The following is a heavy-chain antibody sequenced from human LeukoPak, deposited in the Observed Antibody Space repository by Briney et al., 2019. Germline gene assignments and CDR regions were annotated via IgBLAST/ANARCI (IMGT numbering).Heavy chain of an antibody. CDR1: GYTFTSYD. J-gene: IGHJ4*02. V-gene: IGHV1-8*03. CDR3: AARNGYSYGTLGY. Sequence: ASVKVSCKASGYTFTSYDINWVRQATGQGLEWMGWMNPNSGNTGYAQKFQGRVTITRNTSISTAYMELSSLRSEDTAVYYCAARNGYSYGTLGYWGQGTLVTVSS. D-gene: IGHD5-18*01. CDR2: MNPNSGNT.